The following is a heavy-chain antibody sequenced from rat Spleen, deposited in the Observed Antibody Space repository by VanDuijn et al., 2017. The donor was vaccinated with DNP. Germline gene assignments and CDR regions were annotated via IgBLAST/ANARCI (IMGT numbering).Heavy chain of an antibody. CDR1: GFTFSDYY. CDR3: ARHTHYFDY. J-gene: IGHJ2*01. Sequence: EVQLVESGGGLVQPGRSLKLSCAASGFTFSDYYMAWVRQAPTKGLEWVASISYDGGSTYYRDSVKGRFTISRDNAKSTLYLQMDSLRSEETATYYCARHTHYFDYWGQGVMVTVSS. V-gene: IGHV5-7*01. CDR2: ISYDGGST.